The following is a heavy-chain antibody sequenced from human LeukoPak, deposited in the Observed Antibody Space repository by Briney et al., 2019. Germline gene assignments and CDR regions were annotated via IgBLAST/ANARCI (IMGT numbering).Heavy chain of an antibody. D-gene: IGHD5-12*01. Sequence: GASVKVSCKASGYTFTSNAMHWVRQAPGQRPEWMGWINTGNGNTKYSQKLQGRVTMTTDTSTSTAYMELRSLRSDDTAVYYCARVGYDRDFDSWGQGTRVTVSS. J-gene: IGHJ4*02. CDR3: ARVGYDRDFDS. V-gene: IGHV1-3*04. CDR2: INTGNGNT. CDR1: GYTFTSNA.